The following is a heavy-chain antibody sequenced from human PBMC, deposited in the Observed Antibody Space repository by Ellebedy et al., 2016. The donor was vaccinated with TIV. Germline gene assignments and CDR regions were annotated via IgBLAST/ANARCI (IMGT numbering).Heavy chain of an antibody. CDR1: GASLTSGPYF. J-gene: IGHJ4*02. CDR3: ARHLQYEVF. CDR2: VFHNGTT. D-gene: IGHD5-24*01. V-gene: IGHV4-39*01. Sequence: MPSETLSLTCSVSGASLTSGPYFWGWIRQPPGGGLQWIGSVFHNGTTYYNLSLKSRVTISVDVSKRQFSVQLTSVTAADTAMYFCARHLQYEVFWGQGALVTVSS.